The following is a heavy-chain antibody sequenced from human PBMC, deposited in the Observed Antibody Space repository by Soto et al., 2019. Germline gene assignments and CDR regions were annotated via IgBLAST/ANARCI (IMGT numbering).Heavy chain of an antibody. V-gene: IGHV3-48*02. CDR1: GFTFSTYS. J-gene: IGHJ4*02. D-gene: IGHD6-19*01. CDR3: TRVSPTVAGTEDLEY. Sequence: EVQLVESGGGLVQPGGSLRLSCAASGFTFSTYSMNWVRQAPGKGLEWVSYISSSTRTIHYAESVKGRFTISGDSANNSLLRQMNSLADEATAVYYCTRVSPTVAGTEDLEYWGQGTLVTVSS. CDR2: ISSSTRTI.